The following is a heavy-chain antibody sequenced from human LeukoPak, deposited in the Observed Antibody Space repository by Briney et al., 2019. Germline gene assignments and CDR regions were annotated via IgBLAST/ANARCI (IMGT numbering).Heavy chain of an antibody. V-gene: IGHV1-69*01. J-gene: IGHJ4*02. CDR3: ASFQGMGEGGVY. CDR1: GGTFSSYA. CDR2: IIPIFGTA. D-gene: IGHD3-16*01. Sequence: ASVKVSCKASGGTFSSYAISWMRQAPGQGLEWMGGIIPIFGTANYAQKFQGRVTITADESTSTAYMELSSLRSEDTAVYYCASFQGMGEGGVYWGQGTLVTVSS.